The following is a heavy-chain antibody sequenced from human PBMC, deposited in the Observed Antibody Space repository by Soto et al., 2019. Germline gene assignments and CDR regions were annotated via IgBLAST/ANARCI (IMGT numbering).Heavy chain of an antibody. V-gene: IGHV1-69*12. J-gene: IGHJ3*02. CDR1: GGTFSSYA. CDR3: ARVQHDIVVVVAAYDAFDI. D-gene: IGHD2-15*01. CDR2: IIPIFGTA. Sequence: QVQLVQSGAEVKKPGSSVKVSCKASGGTFSSYAISWVRQAPGQGLEWMGGIIPIFGTANYAQKFQGRVTIPADESTSTAYMELSSLRSEDTAVYYCARVQHDIVVVVAAYDAFDIWGQGTMVTVSS.